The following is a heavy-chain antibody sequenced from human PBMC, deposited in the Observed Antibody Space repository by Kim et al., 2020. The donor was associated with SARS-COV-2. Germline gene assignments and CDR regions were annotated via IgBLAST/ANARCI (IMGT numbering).Heavy chain of an antibody. CDR2: ISYDGSNK. V-gene: IGHV3-30*18. CDR3: AQDLSAVARPFAY. Sequence: GGSLRLSCAASGFTFSSYGMHWVRQAPGKGLEWVAVISYDGSNKYYADSVKGRLTISRDNSKNTLYLQMNSLRAEDTAVYYCAQDLSAVARPFAYWGQGTLVTVSS. CDR1: GFTFSSYG. D-gene: IGHD6-19*01. J-gene: IGHJ4*02.